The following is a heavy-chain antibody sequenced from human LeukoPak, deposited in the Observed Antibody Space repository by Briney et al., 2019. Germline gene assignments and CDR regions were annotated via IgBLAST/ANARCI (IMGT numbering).Heavy chain of an antibody. CDR1: GYTFTGYY. CDR3: ARGPPYGSGSYQSWRDIDIANWFDP. V-gene: IGHV1-2*06. Sequence: ASVKVSCKASGYTFTGYYMHWVRQAPGQGLEWMGRINPNSGGTNYAQKFQGRVTMTRDTSTSTVYMELSSLRSEDTAVYYCARGPPYGSGSYQSWRDIDIANWFDPWGQGTLVTVSS. J-gene: IGHJ5*02. D-gene: IGHD3-10*01. CDR2: INPNSGGT.